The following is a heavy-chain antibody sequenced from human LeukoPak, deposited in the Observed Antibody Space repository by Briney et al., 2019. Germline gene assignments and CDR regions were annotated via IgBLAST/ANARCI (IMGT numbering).Heavy chain of an antibody. CDR2: ISGDGGST. Sequence: LPGGSLRLSCAASGFTFDDYAMHWVRQAAGKGLEWVSLISGDGGSTYYADSVKGRFTISRDNSKNSLYLQMNSLRTEDTALYYCASLGYDFWSGYYRTYYYYYYLDVWGKGTPVTVSS. CDR3: ASLGYDFWSGYYRTYYYYYYLDV. J-gene: IGHJ6*03. V-gene: IGHV3-43*02. D-gene: IGHD3-3*01. CDR1: GFTFDDYA.